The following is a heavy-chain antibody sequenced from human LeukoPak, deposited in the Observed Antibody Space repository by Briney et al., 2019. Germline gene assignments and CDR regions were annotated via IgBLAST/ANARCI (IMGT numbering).Heavy chain of an antibody. CDR1: GDSVSSNSAA. D-gene: IGHD6-13*01. CDR2: TYYRSKWYN. V-gene: IGHV6-1*01. Sequence: SQTLSLTCAISGDSVSSNSAAWNWIRQSPSRGLEWLGRTYYRSKWYNDYAVSVKSRITINPDTSKNQFSLQLNSVTPEDTAVYYCARARQTPGIAAGAEAFDIWGQGTMVTVSS. J-gene: IGHJ3*02. CDR3: ARARQTPGIAAGAEAFDI.